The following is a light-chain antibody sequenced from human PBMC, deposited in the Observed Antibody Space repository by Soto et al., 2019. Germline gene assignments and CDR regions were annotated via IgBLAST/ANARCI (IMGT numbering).Light chain of an antibody. J-gene: IGKJ1*01. CDR1: QSVSNNY. Sequence: EIVLTQSPGTLSLSPGERATLSCRASQSVSNNYLAWYQQKPGQAPRLLIYGASNRPTDIPDRFSGSGSGTDFSLTISRLEPEDFAVYYCHQYGILPRTFGQGTKVDIK. CDR3: HQYGILPRT. V-gene: IGKV3-20*01. CDR2: GAS.